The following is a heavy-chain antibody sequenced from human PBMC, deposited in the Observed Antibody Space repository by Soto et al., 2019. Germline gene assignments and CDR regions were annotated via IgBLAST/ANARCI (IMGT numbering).Heavy chain of an antibody. D-gene: IGHD5-18*01. J-gene: IGHJ6*02. CDR2: ISYDGSNK. CDR3: ARDARYTAMVHYYYYGMDV. Sequence: VGSLRLSCAASGFTFSSYAMHWVRQAPGKGLEWVAVISYDGSNKYYADSVKGRFTISRDNSKNTLYLQMNSLRAEDTAVYYCARDARYTAMVHYYYYGMDVWGPGTTVTVSS. CDR1: GFTFSSYA. V-gene: IGHV3-30-3*01.